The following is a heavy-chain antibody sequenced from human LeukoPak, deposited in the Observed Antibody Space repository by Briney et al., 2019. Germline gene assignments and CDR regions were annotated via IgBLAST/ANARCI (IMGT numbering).Heavy chain of an antibody. CDR3: GGVGELPTSLRGAFDI. D-gene: IGHD1-26*01. J-gene: IGHJ3*02. CDR1: GFPFSSYS. Sequence: GSLRLSCAASGFPFSSYSMTWVRQPPGKGLEWIGYIYYSGSTNYNPSLKSRVTISVDTSKNQFSLKLSSVTAADTAVYYCGGVGELPTSLRGAFDIWGQGTMVTVSS. V-gene: IGHV4-59*01. CDR2: IYYSGST.